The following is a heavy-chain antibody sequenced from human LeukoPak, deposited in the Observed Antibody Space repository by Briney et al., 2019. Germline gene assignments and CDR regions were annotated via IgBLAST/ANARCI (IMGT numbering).Heavy chain of an antibody. J-gene: IGHJ4*02. CDR3: AKSGGFFDT. D-gene: IGHD1-26*01. Sequence: PGGSLRLSCAASGFTFSSYAMGWVRQAPGKGLEWVANIGRDGTDKYYVDSVVGRFTISRDNAQNLLYLHMNSLRAEDTGVYYCAKSGGFFDTWGQGTLVTVSS. CDR2: IGRDGTDK. V-gene: IGHV3-7*01. CDR1: GFTFSSYA.